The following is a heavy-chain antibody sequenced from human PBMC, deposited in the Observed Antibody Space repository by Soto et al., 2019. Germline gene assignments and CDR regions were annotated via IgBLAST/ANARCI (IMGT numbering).Heavy chain of an antibody. CDR2: IYHSGST. V-gene: IGHV4-4*02. CDR1: GGSISSSNW. Sequence: QVQLQESGPGLVKPSGTLSLTCAVSGGSISSSNWWSWVRQPPGKGLEWIGEIYHSGSTNYNPSLKSRVTISVDKSKNQFSLKLSSVTAADTAMYYCARDRDYGGNSPPPNGMDVWGQGTTVTVSS. CDR3: ARDRDYGGNSPPPNGMDV. D-gene: IGHD4-17*01. J-gene: IGHJ6*02.